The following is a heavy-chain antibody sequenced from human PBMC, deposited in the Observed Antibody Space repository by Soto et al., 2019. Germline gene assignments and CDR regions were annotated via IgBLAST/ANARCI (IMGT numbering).Heavy chain of an antibody. D-gene: IGHD5-18*01. V-gene: IGHV1-69*06. CDR2: IIPLFGTT. CDR3: TRLDSTMITFDY. J-gene: IGHJ4*02. CDR1: GDSFKNYA. Sequence: QVQLVQSGAEVKKPGSSVKISCKTSGDSFKNYAIGWVRQVPGQGLEWTGSIIPLFGTTNYARIFEGRVTITADKSTTTAYMEFGSLRSEDTAVYYCTRLDSTMITFDYWGQGTLVTVSS.